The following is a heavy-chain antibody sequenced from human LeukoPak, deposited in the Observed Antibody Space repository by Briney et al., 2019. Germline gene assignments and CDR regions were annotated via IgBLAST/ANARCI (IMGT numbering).Heavy chain of an antibody. CDR1: GYTFTSYA. J-gene: IGHJ4*02. D-gene: IGHD6-13*01. CDR2: INAGNGNT. V-gene: IGHV1-3*01. CDR3: ARGGKYSSSWFDY. Sequence: GASVKVSCKASGYTFTSYAMHWVRQAPGQRLEWMGWINAGNGNTKYSQKFQGRVTITRDTSASIAYMELRSLRSDDTAVYYCARGGKYSSSWFDYWGQGTLVTVSS.